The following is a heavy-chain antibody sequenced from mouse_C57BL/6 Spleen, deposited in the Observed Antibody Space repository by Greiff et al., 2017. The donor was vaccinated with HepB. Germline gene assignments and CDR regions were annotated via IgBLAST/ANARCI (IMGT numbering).Heavy chain of an antibody. CDR3: ARGDRIYFDV. V-gene: IGHV1-82*01. D-gene: IGHD3-3*01. J-gene: IGHJ1*03. CDR2: IYPGDGDT. CDR1: GYAFSSSW. Sequence: QVQLQQSGPELVKPGASVKISCKASGYAFSSSWMNWVKQRPGKGLEWIGRIYPGDGDTNYNGKFKGKATLTADKSSSTAYMQLSSLTSEDSAVYFCARGDRIYFDVWGTGTTVTVSS.